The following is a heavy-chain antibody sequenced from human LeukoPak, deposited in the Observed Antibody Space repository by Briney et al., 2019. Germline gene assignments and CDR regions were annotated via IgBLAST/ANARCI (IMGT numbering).Heavy chain of an antibody. CDR2: TYYRSKWFN. V-gene: IGHV6-1*01. Sequence: SQTLSLTCAISGDSVFSNSPAWNWIRHSPSRGLEWLGRTYYRSKWFNDYAVSVKSRITINPDTSKNQFSLQLNSVTPEDTAVYYCSRGSAFDCWGQGTLVTVSS. J-gene: IGHJ4*02. CDR3: SRGSAFDC. CDR1: GDSVFSNSPA.